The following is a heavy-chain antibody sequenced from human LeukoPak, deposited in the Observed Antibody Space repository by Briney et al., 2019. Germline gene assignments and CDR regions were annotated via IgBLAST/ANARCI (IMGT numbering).Heavy chain of an antibody. Sequence: PGGSLRLSCGASGFTFSNYGMHWVRQAPGKGLEWVAVISYDGSNKYYADSVKGRFTISGDNSKNTLYLQMNSLRVEDTAVYYCEARGSFCGGDCLKDYWGQGTLVTVSS. D-gene: IGHD2-21*02. V-gene: IGHV3-30*03. J-gene: IGHJ4*02. CDR3: EARGSFCGGDCLKDY. CDR2: ISYDGSNK. CDR1: GFTFSNYG.